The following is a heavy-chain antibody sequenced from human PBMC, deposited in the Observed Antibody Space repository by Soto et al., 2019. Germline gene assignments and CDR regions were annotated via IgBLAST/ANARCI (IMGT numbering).Heavy chain of an antibody. CDR2: MFYGGST. Sequence: EVRLVESGGGLVQPGGSLRLSCAASGFTVITHYMTWVRQAPGKGLEWVSVMFYGGSTYYADSVKGRFTISRDDSENTLYLQMNSLRAEDTAVYYCATTGMGITLYYYYHGMDVWGQGTTVTVSS. J-gene: IGHJ6*02. D-gene: IGHD3-10*01. CDR3: ATTGMGITLYYYYHGMDV. CDR1: GFTVITHY. V-gene: IGHV3-66*01.